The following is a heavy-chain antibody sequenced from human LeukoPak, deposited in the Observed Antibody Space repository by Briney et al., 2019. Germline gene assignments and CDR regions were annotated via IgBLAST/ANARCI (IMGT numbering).Heavy chain of an antibody. CDR2: IYSAGNT. D-gene: IGHD3-10*01. CDR3: AKDRITMVRGVTYFDY. CDR1: GFTVSSNS. J-gene: IGHJ4*02. Sequence: GGSLRLSCTVSGFTVSSNSMSWVRQAPGKGLEWVSFIYSAGNTHYSDSVKGRFTISRDNSKKTLYLQMNSLRAEDTAVYYCAKDRITMVRGVTYFDYWGQGTLVTVSS. V-gene: IGHV3-53*05.